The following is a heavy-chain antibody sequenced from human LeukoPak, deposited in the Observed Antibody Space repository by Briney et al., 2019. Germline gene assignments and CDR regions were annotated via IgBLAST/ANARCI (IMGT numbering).Heavy chain of an antibody. V-gene: IGHV3-21*01. CDR2: ISISDTHI. Sequence: GRSLRLSCAASGLTFSSYSINWVRQAPGRGLEWVSSISISDTHIYHADSVKGRFTISRDNAKNSLYLQMNSLRVEDTALYYCARDTSGSSSWVRFDYWGQGTLVTVSS. J-gene: IGHJ4*02. D-gene: IGHD1-1*01. CDR1: GLTFSSYS. CDR3: ARDTSGSSSWVRFDY.